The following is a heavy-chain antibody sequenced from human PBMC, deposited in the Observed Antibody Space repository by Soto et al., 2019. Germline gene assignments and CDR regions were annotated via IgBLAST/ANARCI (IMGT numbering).Heavy chain of an antibody. Sequence: ASEALSLTCTVSGCSISRYYWSWIRQPPGKGLEWIGYIYYSGSTNYNPSLKSRVTISVDTSKNQFSLKLSSVTAADTAVYYCARQKRGYCSGGSCYSGLDAWGQGALVTVSS. J-gene: IGHJ5*02. CDR3: ARQKRGYCSGGSCYSGLDA. D-gene: IGHD2-15*01. CDR1: GCSISRYY. V-gene: IGHV4-59*08. CDR2: IYYSGST.